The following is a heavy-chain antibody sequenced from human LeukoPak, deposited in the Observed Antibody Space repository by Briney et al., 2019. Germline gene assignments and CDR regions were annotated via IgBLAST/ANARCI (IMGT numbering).Heavy chain of an antibody. V-gene: IGHV4-4*07. J-gene: IGHJ4*02. CDR3: ARESLRSSLDY. CDR2: IYTSGST. CDR1: GGSISSYY. Sequence: PSETLSLTFTVSGGSISSYYWSWIRQPAGKGLEWIGRIYTSGSTNYNPSLKSRVTISVDTSKNQFSLKLSSVTAADTAVYYCARESLRSSLDYWGQGTLVTVSS.